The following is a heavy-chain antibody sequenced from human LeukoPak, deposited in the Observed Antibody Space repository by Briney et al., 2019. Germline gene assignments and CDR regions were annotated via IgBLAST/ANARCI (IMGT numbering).Heavy chain of an antibody. V-gene: IGHV4-30-2*01. J-gene: IGHJ4*02. CDR2: IYHSGST. CDR1: GGSISSGGYS. D-gene: IGHD2-21*02. CDR3: ARVETAYCGGDCAHFDY. Sequence: TSETLSLTCAVSGGSISSGGYSWSWIRQPPGKGLEWIGYIYHSGSTYYNPSLKSRVTISVDRSKNQFSLKLSSVTAADTAVYYCARVETAYCGGDCAHFDYWGQGTLVTVSS.